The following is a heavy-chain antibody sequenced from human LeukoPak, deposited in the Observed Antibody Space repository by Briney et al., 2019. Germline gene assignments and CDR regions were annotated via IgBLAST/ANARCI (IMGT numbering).Heavy chain of an antibody. D-gene: IGHD2-15*01. V-gene: IGHV4-59*01. CDR2: IHYSGST. CDR1: GGSISSYY. Sequence: PSETLSLTCTVSGGSISSYYWSWIRQSPGKGLEWIGYIHYSGSTSSSPSLKSRVTVSVDASKNQFALRLNSVTAADTAVYYCARGLGYCSGGTCFFYYGLDVWGQGTTVTVSS. J-gene: IGHJ6*02. CDR3: ARGLGYCSGGTCFFYYGLDV.